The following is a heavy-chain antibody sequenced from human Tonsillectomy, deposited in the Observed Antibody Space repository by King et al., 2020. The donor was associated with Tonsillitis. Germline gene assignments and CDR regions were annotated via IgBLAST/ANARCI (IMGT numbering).Heavy chain of an antibody. Sequence: QLQESGPGLVKPSETLSLTCTVSGGSISSSSYYWGWIRQSPGKGLEWIGTIYYSGSTYYNPSLKSRVTISVDTSKNQFSLKVSSVTAAVTAVYYCAIQNSIAAAFAYWGQRTLVTVSS. CDR1: GGSISSSSYY. CDR3: AIQNSIAAAFAY. CDR2: IYYSGST. D-gene: IGHD6-13*01. J-gene: IGHJ4*02. V-gene: IGHV4-39*07.